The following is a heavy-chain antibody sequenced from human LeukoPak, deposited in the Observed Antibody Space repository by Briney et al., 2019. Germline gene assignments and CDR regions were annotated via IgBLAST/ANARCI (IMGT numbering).Heavy chain of an antibody. CDR1: GYTFTSYY. J-gene: IGHJ4*02. CDR3: ARDRSKTYYYDASGYYVDSFDY. CDR2: INPRGGST. V-gene: IGHV1-46*01. D-gene: IGHD3-22*01. Sequence: GASVKVSCKASGYTFTSYYMHWVRQAPGQGLEWMGIINPRGGSTSYAQKFQGRVTMTRDTSTNTVYMELSSLRSEDTAVYYCARDRSKTYYYDASGYYVDSFDYWGQGTLVTVSS.